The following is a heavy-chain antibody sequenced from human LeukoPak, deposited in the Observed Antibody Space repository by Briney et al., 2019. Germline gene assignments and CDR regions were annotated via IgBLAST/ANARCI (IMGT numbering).Heavy chain of an antibody. Sequence: ASVKVSCKASGYTLIDYYIRWVRQAPGQGLEWMGRINPNTGGTNYEQEFQGRVTMTTDTSISTAYMELSRLKSDDTAVYFCARAAGHSSSWDYWGQGTLVTVSS. V-gene: IGHV1-2*06. D-gene: IGHD6-13*01. CDR3: ARAAGHSSSWDY. J-gene: IGHJ4*02. CDR2: INPNTGGT. CDR1: GYTLIDYY.